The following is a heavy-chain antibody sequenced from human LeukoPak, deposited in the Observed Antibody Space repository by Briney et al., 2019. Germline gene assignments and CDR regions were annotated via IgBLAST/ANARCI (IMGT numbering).Heavy chain of an antibody. Sequence: ASVKVSCKASGYTFTSNYIHWVRQAPGQGLEWMGMIYPRDGSTSYAQKFQGRVTVTRDTSTSTAYMELRSLRSDDTAVYYCARMAYDILTGYFQPNWFDPWGQGTLVTVSS. CDR3: ARMAYDILTGYFQPNWFDP. V-gene: IGHV1-46*01. CDR1: GYTFTSNY. J-gene: IGHJ5*02. CDR2: IYPRDGST. D-gene: IGHD3-9*01.